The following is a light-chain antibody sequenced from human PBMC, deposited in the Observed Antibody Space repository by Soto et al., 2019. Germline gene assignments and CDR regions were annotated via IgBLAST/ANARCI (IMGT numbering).Light chain of an antibody. V-gene: IGLV2-23*03. CDR1: SSDVGSYNL. CDR3: CSYAGSSTFAMV. CDR2: EGS. J-gene: IGLJ2*01. Sequence: QSALTQPASVPGSPGQSITISCTGTSSDVGSYNLVSWYQQHPGKAPKLMIYEGSKRPSGVSNRFSGSKSGNTASLTISGLQAEDDADYYCCSYAGSSTFAMVFGGGTKVTVL.